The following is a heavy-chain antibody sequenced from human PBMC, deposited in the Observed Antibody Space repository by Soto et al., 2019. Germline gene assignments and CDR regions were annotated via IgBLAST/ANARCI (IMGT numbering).Heavy chain of an antibody. Sequence: QAQVVESGGGLVKPGGSLRLSCATSGINFSDHFMAWIRLSPGKGLEWIAYISGSGTTIYYADSVRGRFTISRDNANDPLYLQMHSLRAEDTAVYYCARDGRYKTPYDGFDTWGQGTMVTVSS. CDR1: GINFSDHF. J-gene: IGHJ3*02. D-gene: IGHD5-18*01. CDR3: ARDGRYKTPYDGFDT. V-gene: IGHV3-11*01. CDR2: ISGSGTTI.